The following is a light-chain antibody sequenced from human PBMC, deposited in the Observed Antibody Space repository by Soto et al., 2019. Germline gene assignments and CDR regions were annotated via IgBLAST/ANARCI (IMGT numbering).Light chain of an antibody. CDR3: QHYDVYPYT. Sequence: DIQMTQSPSTLSASVGDRVTITCRASQSVSNWLAWYQQKPGKVPKLLIFQASTLETGVPSRFSGSGSGTEFTLSISSLQPDDFATYDCQHYDVYPYTFGQGTKLEIK. CDR2: QAS. V-gene: IGKV1-5*03. CDR1: QSVSNW. J-gene: IGKJ2*01.